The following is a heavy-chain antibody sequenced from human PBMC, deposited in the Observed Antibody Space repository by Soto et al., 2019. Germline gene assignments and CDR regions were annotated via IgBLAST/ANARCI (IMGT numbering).Heavy chain of an antibody. V-gene: IGHV3-11*01. CDR1: GFTFSVYY. D-gene: IGHD3-16*01. Sequence: QVQLVESGGGLVKPGGSLRLSCAASGFTFSVYYMSWIRQAPGKGLEWVSYISGSGSNIYHADSVKGRFTVSRDNARNSLYLQMKSLRADDTGVYYCARGTGELDYWGQGTLVTVSS. CDR3: ARGTGELDY. CDR2: ISGSGSNI. J-gene: IGHJ4*02.